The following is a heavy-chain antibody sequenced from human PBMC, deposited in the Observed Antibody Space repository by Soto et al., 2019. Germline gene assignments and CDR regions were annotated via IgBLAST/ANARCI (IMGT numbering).Heavy chain of an antibody. D-gene: IGHD6-6*01. J-gene: IGHJ6*02. CDR2: ISSSSSTI. Sequence: GGSLRHSCASSGFTFSSYSMNWVRQAPGKGLEWVSYISSSSSTIYYADSVKGRFTISRDNAKNSLYLQMNSLRDEDTAVYYCARPEYSSSSYGMDVWGQGTTVTVSS. V-gene: IGHV3-48*02. CDR1: GFTFSSYS. CDR3: ARPEYSSSSYGMDV.